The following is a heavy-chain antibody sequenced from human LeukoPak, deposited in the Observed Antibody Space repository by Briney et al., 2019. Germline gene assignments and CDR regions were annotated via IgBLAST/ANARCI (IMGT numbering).Heavy chain of an antibody. V-gene: IGHV3-48*03. Sequence: GGSLRLSCAASGFTFSSYEMNWVRQAPGKGLEWVSYISSSGSTIYYADSVKGRFTISRDNAKNSLYLQMNSLRAEDTAVYYCRRKCSSTSCYMRFWFGTLGEESLVTVSS. D-gene: IGHD2-2*02. CDR3: RRKCSSTSCYMRFWFGT. J-gene: IGHJ5*02. CDR1: GFTFSSYE. CDR2: ISSSGSTI.